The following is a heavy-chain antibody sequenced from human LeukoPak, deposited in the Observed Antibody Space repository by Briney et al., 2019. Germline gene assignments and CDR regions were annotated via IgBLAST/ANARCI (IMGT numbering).Heavy chain of an antibody. J-gene: IGHJ5*02. CDR2: IYTSGST. CDR1: GGSISSYY. V-gene: IGHV4-4*07. D-gene: IGHD6-13*01. CDR3: ARDRVAAAGPFDP. Sequence: SETLSLTCTVSGGSISSYYWSWIRQPARQGLEWIGRIYTSGSTNYNPPLKSRVTMSVDTSKNQFSLKLSSVTAADTAVYYCARDRVAAAGPFDPWGQGTLVTVSS.